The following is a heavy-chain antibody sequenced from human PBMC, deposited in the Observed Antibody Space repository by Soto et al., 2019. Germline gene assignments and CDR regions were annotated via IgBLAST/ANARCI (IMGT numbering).Heavy chain of an antibody. CDR1: CASILSGRYY. V-gene: IGHV4-34*01. CDR2: INHSGST. CDR3: ARRQLGRYYGMDV. J-gene: IGHJ6*02. D-gene: IGHD6-13*01. Sequence: SETLSLTCSVSCASILSGRYYWSWIRQPPGKGLEWIGEINHSGSTNYNPSLKSRVTISVDTSKNQFSLKLSSVTAADTAVYYCARRQLGRYYGMDVWGQGTTVTVSS.